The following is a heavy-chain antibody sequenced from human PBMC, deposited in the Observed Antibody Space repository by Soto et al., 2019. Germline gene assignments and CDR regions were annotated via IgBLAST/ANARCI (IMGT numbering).Heavy chain of an antibody. CDR1: GFTVSSNY. CDR2: IYSGGST. J-gene: IGHJ6*02. Sequence: GASLRLSCAASGFTVSSNYMSWVRQAPGKGLEWVSVIYSGGSTYYADSVKGRFTISRDNSKNTLYLQMNSLRAEDTAVYYCAREQSGDYYYYGMDVWGQGTTVTVSS. CDR3: AREQSGDYYYYGMDV. V-gene: IGHV3-53*01. D-gene: IGHD7-27*01.